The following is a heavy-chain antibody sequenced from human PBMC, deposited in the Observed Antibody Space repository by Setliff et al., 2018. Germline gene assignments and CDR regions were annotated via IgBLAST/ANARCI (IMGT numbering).Heavy chain of an antibody. J-gene: IGHJ6*02. V-gene: IGHV1-69*13. D-gene: IGHD6-13*01. Sequence: AASVKVSCKASGGTFKNYAISWVRQAPGQGLEWMGGIIPMFRSGNNAQRFQGRVTITADESTSTVYMELTSLRPEDTAVYYCARGKLDVVAAGGKYCAMDVWGQGTAVTVSS. CDR3: ARGKLDVVAAGGKYCAMDV. CDR2: IIPMFRSG. CDR1: GGTFKNYA.